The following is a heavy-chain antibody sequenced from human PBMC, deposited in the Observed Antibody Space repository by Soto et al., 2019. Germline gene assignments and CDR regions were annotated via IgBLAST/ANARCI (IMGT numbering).Heavy chain of an antibody. V-gene: IGHV1-69*13. CDR3: ARIPRYSFPTSDELDS. CDR2: ITPIYPTT. CDR1: GGTFYTYT. Sequence: SVKVSCKASGGTFYTYTFSWVRQAPGQGLEWMGSITPIYPTTNYAERFQGRLTITADGSTHTAYMDLTSLTSEDTAVYYCARIPRYSFPTSDELDSCGQGTLVTVSS. D-gene: IGHD5-18*01. J-gene: IGHJ4*02.